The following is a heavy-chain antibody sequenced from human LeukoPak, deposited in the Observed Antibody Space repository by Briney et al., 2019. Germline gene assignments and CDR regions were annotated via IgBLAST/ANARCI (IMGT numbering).Heavy chain of an antibody. CDR2: IKQDGSEK. Sequence: PGGSLRLSCAASGFTFSTYWMSWVRQAPGKGLEWVANIKQDGSEKFYVDSAKGRFTISRDNAKNSLYLQMDSLRAEDTAVYYCTRDLQGSHYYTVYYWGQGTLVTVSS. D-gene: IGHD3-10*01. CDR1: GFTFSTYW. CDR3: TRDLQGSHYYTVYY. J-gene: IGHJ4*02. V-gene: IGHV3-7*01.